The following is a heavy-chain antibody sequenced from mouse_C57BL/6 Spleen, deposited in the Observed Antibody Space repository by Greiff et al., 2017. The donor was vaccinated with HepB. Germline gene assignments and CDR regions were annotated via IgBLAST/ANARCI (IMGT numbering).Heavy chain of an antibody. D-gene: IGHD1-1*01. CDR3: TRDTPDYGSSLGYFDY. CDR1: GFTFSSYA. CDR2: ISSGGDYI. V-gene: IGHV5-9-1*02. Sequence: EVHLVESGEGLVKPGGSLKLSCAASGFTFSSYAMSWVRQTPEKRLEWVAYISSGGDYIYYADTVKGRFTISRDNARNTLYLQMSSLKSEDTAMYYCTRDTPDYGSSLGYFDYWGQGTTLTVSS. J-gene: IGHJ2*01.